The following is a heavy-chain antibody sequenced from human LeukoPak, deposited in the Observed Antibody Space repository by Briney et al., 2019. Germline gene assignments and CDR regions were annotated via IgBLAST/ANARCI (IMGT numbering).Heavy chain of an antibody. Sequence: GGSLRLSCAASGFTFSSYAMSWVRQAPGEGLEWVSTVSGSGGNTYYADSVKGRFTISRDNTKNTLYLQMNSLRAEDTAVYYCVRESPVAAVGRSWFDPWGQGTLITVSS. J-gene: IGHJ5*02. D-gene: IGHD6-13*01. V-gene: IGHV3-23*01. CDR3: VRESPVAAVGRSWFDP. CDR2: VSGSGGNT. CDR1: GFTFSSYA.